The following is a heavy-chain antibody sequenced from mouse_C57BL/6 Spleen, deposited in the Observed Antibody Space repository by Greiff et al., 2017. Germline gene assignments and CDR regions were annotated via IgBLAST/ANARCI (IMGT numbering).Heavy chain of an antibody. CDR1: GFTFSDYG. V-gene: IGHV5-17*01. Sequence: DVKLVESGGGLVKPGGSLKLSCAASGFTFSDYGMHWVRQAPEKGLEWVAYISSGSSTIYYADTVKGRFTISRDNAKNTLFLQMTSLRSEDTAMYYWAREGTWGYGSSYRYFDVWGTGTTVTVSS. D-gene: IGHD1-1*01. CDR3: AREGTWGYGSSYRYFDV. J-gene: IGHJ1*03. CDR2: ISSGSSTI.